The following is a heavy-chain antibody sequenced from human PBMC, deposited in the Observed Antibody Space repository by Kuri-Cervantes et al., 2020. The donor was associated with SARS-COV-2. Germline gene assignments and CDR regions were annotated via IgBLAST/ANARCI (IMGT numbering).Heavy chain of an antibody. CDR1: GGSISSSSYY. D-gene: IGHD1-26*01. CDR2: IYQGGHT. CDR3: ARGKGGDNDWFDP. Sequence: SETLSLTCTVSGGSISSSSYYWGWIRQPPGKALQWIGYIYQGGHTYYSPSLMSRATISVDKSNNQFSLELTSVTAADTAVYYCARGKGGDNDWFDPWGQGTLVTVSS. J-gene: IGHJ5*02. V-gene: IGHV4-39*07.